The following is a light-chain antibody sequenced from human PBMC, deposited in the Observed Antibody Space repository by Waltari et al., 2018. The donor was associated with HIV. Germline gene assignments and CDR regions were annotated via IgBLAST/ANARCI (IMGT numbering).Light chain of an antibody. Sequence: DIQMTQSPSTLPASAGDRVTITCRASQSIGNWLAWYQHKPGKAPKVVIYKASSLESGVPSRFLGSGSGTEFTLTISSLQPDDFATYYCQQYNTYPLTFGPGTKVDIK. CDR1: QSIGNW. V-gene: IGKV1-5*03. J-gene: IGKJ3*01. CDR3: QQYNTYPLT. CDR2: KAS.